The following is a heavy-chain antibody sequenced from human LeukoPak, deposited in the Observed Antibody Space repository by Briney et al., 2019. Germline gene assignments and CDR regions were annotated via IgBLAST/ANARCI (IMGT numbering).Heavy chain of an antibody. J-gene: IGHJ6*02. Sequence: SETLSLTCAVYGVSSRGYYWSSIRQPPGHRLECIGEINHSGSTNYNPSLQSRVTISVDTSKIQFSLKMCSVTAADKAAYYCARVESGSYGGWVYYYYGMDVWGQGTTVTVSS. CDR1: GVSSRGYY. CDR2: INHSGST. CDR3: ARVESGSYGGWVYYYYGMDV. V-gene: IGHV4-34*01. D-gene: IGHD1-26*01.